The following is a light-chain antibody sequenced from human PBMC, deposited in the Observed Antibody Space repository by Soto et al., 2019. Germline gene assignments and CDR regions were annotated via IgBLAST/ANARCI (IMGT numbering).Light chain of an antibody. CDR2: GAS. CDR3: QQYGSSRT. V-gene: IGKV3-20*01. J-gene: IGKJ1*01. CDR1: QSVSSSY. Sequence: EIVLTQSPGTLSLSPGERATLSCRASQSVSSSYLAWYQQKPGQAPRLLIYGASSRATGIPDRFRGSGSGTGFALTISRLEPEDFAVYYCQQYGSSRTFGQGNKVEIK.